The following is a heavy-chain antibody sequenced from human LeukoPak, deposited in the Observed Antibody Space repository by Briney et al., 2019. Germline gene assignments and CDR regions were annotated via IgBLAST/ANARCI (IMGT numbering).Heavy chain of an antibody. D-gene: IGHD3-10*01. CDR3: ARSGRGSSAGFDY. CDR1: GGSISSYY. CDR2: IYYSGST. Sequence: SETLSLTCTVSGGSISSYYWSWIRQPPGKGLEWIGYIYYSGSTNYTPSLRSRVTISVDTSKNQFSLKLNSVTAADTAVYYCARSGRGSSAGFDYWGQGTLVTVSS. J-gene: IGHJ4*02. V-gene: IGHV4-59*01.